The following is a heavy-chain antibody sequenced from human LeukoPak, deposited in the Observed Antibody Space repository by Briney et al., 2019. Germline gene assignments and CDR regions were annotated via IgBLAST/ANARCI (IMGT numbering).Heavy chain of an antibody. V-gene: IGHV4-39*01. CDR2: IYYSGST. D-gene: IGHD6-19*01. Sequence: PSETLSLTCTVSGGSISNSSYYWGWIRQPPGKGLEWIGSIYYSGSTYYNPSLKSRVTISVDTSKNQFSLKLSSVTAADTAVYYCARIVAVAGIDYWGQGTLVTVSS. CDR1: GGSISNSSYY. CDR3: ARIVAVAGIDY. J-gene: IGHJ4*02.